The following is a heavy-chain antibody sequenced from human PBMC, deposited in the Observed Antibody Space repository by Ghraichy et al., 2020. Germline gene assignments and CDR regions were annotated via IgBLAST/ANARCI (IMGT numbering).Heavy chain of an antibody. D-gene: IGHD4/OR15-4a*01. CDR3: ERANGAKNDY. V-gene: IGHV4-59*01. CDR2: IYYSGST. Sequence: SQTLSLTCTVSGGSISSYYWSWIRQPPGKGLEWIGYIYYSGSTKYNPSLKSRVTISVDTSKNQFSLKLSSVTAADTDVYYCERANGAKNDYWGQGTLVTVSS. J-gene: IGHJ4*02. CDR1: GGSISSYY.